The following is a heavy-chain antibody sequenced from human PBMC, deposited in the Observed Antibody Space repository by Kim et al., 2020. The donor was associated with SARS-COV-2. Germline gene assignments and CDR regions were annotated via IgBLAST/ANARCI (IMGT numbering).Heavy chain of an antibody. D-gene: IGHD6-13*01. V-gene: IGHV4-39*01. CDR3: ARKEGYSSSWYEYLIRSTWFDP. CDR1: GGSISSSSYY. J-gene: IGHJ5*02. Sequence: SETLSLTCTVSGGSISSSSYYWGWIRQPPGKGLEWIGSIYYSGSTYYNPSLKSRVTISVDTSKNQFSLKLSSVTAADTAVYYCARKEGYSSSWYEYLIRSTWFDPWGQGTLVTVSS. CDR2: IYYSGST.